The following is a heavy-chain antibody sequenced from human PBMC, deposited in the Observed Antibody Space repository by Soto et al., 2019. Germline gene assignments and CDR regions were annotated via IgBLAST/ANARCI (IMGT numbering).Heavy chain of an antibody. CDR1: GFSLSGSA. D-gene: IGHD1-26*01. CDR3: TRPPSGRYGDDSDY. V-gene: IGHV3-73*02. J-gene: IGHJ4*02. CDR2: IRDKANNDAT. Sequence: QLVETGGGLVQPGGSLKLSCSGSGFSLSGSAFHWVRQASGQGLELLGRIRDKANNDATAYAAPVKGMFTISRDESQNVVFLQMNSLKTEDTAIYYCTRPPSGRYGDDSDYWGQGTQVSVSS.